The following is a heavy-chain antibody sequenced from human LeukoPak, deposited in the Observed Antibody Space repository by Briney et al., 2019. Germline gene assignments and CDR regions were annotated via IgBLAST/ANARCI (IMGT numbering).Heavy chain of an antibody. CDR2: ITSGGST. CDR1: GFTFSNYA. D-gene: IGHD2-21*02. V-gene: IGHV3-23*01. CDR3: AKRLPVVGDRNRAFDY. J-gene: IGHJ4*02. Sequence: GGSLRLSCAPSGFTFSNYAMNWVRQAPGKGLEWVAVITSGGSTYYADSVKGRFSISRDNSKTKLYLQMNSRRAEDTAVYYCAKRLPVVGDRNRAFDYWGQGTLVTVSS.